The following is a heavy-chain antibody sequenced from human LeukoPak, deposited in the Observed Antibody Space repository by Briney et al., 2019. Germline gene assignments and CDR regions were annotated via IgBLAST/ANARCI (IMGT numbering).Heavy chain of an antibody. CDR3: ARSRGGIITFFDN. J-gene: IGHJ4*02. CDR1: GYTFTGYY. V-gene: IGHV1-2*02. D-gene: IGHD3-10*01. Sequence: ASVKVSCKASGYTFTGYYIHWLRQAPGQGLEWMGWINPNSGGTNYAQKFQGRVTLTRDTSISTAYMELSRLTSDDTAMYYCARSRGGIITFFDNWGQGTLVTVSS. CDR2: INPNSGGT.